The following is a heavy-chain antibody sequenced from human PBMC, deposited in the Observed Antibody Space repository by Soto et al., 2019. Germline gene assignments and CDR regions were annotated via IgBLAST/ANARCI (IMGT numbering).Heavy chain of an antibody. CDR1: GFPFSGFW. CDR2: IDDDGSST. Sequence: GGSLRLSCAASGFPFSGFWMHWARQAPGKGLEWVSRIDDDGSSTMYADSVKGRFTVSRDNPKNTLYLQLNSLTGDDTGVYYCARSTRGMDVWGQGTTVTVSS. V-gene: IGHV3-74*03. J-gene: IGHJ6*02. CDR3: ARSTRGMDV.